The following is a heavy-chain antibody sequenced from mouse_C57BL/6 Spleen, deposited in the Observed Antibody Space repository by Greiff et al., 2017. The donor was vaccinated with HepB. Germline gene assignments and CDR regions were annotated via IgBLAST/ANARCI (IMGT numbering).Heavy chain of an antibody. CDR2: IRNKANGYTT. D-gene: IGHD1-1*01. V-gene: IGHV7-3*01. Sequence: DVMLVESGGGLVQPGGSLSLSCAASGFTFTDYYMSWVRQPPGKALEWLGFIRNKANGYTTEYSASVKGRFTISRDNSQSILYLQMNALRAEDSATYYCARWGSSHYFDYWGQGTTLTVPS. CDR3: ARWGSSHYFDY. J-gene: IGHJ2*01. CDR1: GFTFTDYY.